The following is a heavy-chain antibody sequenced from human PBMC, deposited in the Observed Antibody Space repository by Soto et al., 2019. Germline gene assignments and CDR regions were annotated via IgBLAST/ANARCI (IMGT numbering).Heavy chain of an antibody. D-gene: IGHD5-12*01. J-gene: IGHJ6*02. CDR1: GFTFSDYY. Sequence: QVQLVESGGGLVKPGGSLRLSCAASGFTFSDYYMSWIRQAPGKGLEWVSYISSSGSSIYYANSVKGRFTISRDNAKNSLYLQMNSLRAEDTAVYYCARGSATLYCCYYGMDVWGQGTTVTVSS. CDR2: ISSSGSSI. CDR3: ARGSATLYCCYYGMDV. V-gene: IGHV3-11*01.